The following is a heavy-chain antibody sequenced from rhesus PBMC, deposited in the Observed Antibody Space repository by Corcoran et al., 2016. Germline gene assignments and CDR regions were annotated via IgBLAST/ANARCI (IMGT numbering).Heavy chain of an antibody. CDR2: ISYTGGST. V-gene: IGHV3S5*01. CDR1: GFTFSSYG. J-gene: IGHJ4*01. D-gene: IGHD2-15*01. CDR3: AKEGCSSTYCSLDY. Sequence: EVQLVETGGGLVQPGGSLRLSCAASGFTFSSYGMRWVRQAPGKGLEWVSGISYTGGSTYDADSVKGRFTISRDNSKNTLSLQMNSLRAEDTAVYYCAKEGCSSTYCSLDYWGQGVLVTVSS.